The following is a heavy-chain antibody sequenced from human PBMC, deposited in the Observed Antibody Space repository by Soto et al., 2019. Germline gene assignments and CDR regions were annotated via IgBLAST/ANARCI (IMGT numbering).Heavy chain of an antibody. CDR1: GGSISSYY. CDR3: ARGTPSPLIVRSSRGPWFDP. Sequence: SATLSLTCTVSGGSISSYYWSWMRQPPVKRLEWIGYMYYGGRTNYNPSLKSRVTISVDTSKMQVSLKLSSVTAADTAVYFCARGTPSPLIVRSSRGPWFDPWGQGTLVTVSS. J-gene: IGHJ5*02. D-gene: IGHD2-15*01. CDR2: MYYGGRT. V-gene: IGHV4-59*08.